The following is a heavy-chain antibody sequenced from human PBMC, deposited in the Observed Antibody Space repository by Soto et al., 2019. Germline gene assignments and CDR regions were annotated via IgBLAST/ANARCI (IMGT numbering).Heavy chain of an antibody. J-gene: IGHJ5*01. CDR3: ARQRTPEYDFWSGYPVSWFDP. D-gene: IGHD3-3*01. CDR1: GYSFTSYW. Sequence: PGASLKISCKGSGYSFTSYWIGWVRQMPGKGLEWMGIIYPGDSDTRYSPSFQGQVTISADKSTSTAYLQWSSLKASDTAMYYCARQRTPEYDFWSGYPVSWFDPWGQGTMVTVSS. CDR2: IYPGDSDT. V-gene: IGHV5-51*01.